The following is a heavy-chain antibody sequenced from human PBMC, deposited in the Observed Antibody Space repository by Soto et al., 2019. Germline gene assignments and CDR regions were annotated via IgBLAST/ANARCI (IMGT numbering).Heavy chain of an antibody. CDR3: ARGPTAMSRFDY. J-gene: IGHJ4*02. D-gene: IGHD5-18*01. CDR2: MNPNSGNT. Sequence: ASVKVSCKASGYTFTSYDIDWVRQATGQGLERMGWMNPNSGNTGYAQKFQGRVTMTRNTSISTAYMELSSLRSEDTAVYYCARGPTAMSRFDYWGQGTLVTVSS. V-gene: IGHV1-8*01. CDR1: GYTFTSYD.